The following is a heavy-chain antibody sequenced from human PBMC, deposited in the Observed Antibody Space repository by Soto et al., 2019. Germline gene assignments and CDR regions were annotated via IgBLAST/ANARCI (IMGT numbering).Heavy chain of an antibody. CDR1: GYSFTSYW. J-gene: IGHJ4*02. CDR3: ARSLAMYYYDSSGYYDY. Sequence: GESLKISCKGSGYSFTSYWIGWVRQMPGKGLEWMGIIYPGDSDTRYSPSFQGQVTISADKSISTAYLQWSSLKASDTAMYYCARSLAMYYYDSSGYYDYWGQGTLVTVSS. V-gene: IGHV5-51*01. D-gene: IGHD3-22*01. CDR2: IYPGDSDT.